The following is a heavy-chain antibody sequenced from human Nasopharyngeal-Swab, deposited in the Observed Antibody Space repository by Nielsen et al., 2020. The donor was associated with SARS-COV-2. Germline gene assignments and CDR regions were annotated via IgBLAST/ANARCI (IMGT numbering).Heavy chain of an antibody. J-gene: IGHJ4*02. CDR1: GGSISSSNW. CDR3: ARVGYSGYDYPLYFDY. V-gene: IGHV4-4*02. CDR2: IYHSGST. Sequence: SETLSLTCAVSGGSISSSNWWSWVRQPPGKGLEWIGEIYHSGSTNYNPSPKSRVTISVDKSKNQFSLKLSSVTAADTAVYYCARVGYSGYDYPLYFDYWGQGTLVTVSS. D-gene: IGHD5-12*01.